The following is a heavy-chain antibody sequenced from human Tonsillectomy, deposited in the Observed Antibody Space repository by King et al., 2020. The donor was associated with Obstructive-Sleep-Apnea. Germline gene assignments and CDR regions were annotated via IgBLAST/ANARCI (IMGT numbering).Heavy chain of an antibody. CDR1: GFTFDTYT. CDR3: ARVDYYYGMDV. Sequence: VQLVESGGGLVKPGGSLRLSCAASGFTFDTYTMNWVRQAPGKGLEWLASITSSSSYIYYADSVKGRFTISRDNAKNSLYLQMDSLRIEDTAVHYCARVDYYYGMDVWGQGTTVTVSS. CDR2: ITSSSSYI. V-gene: IGHV3-21*01. J-gene: IGHJ6*02.